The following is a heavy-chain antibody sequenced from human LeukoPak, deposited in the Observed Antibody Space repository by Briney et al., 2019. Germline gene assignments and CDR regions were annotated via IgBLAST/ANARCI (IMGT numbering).Heavy chain of an antibody. D-gene: IGHD4-11*01. CDR2: IYTSGST. CDR1: GNSISSYY. J-gene: IGHJ4*02. CDR3: ARETTGLARYFDY. V-gene: IGHV4-4*07. Sequence: SETLSLTCTVSGNSISSYYWSWIWQPAGKGLEWIGRIYTSGSTNYNPSLKSRVTMSVDTSKNQFSLNLSSVTAADTAVYYCARETTGLARYFDYWGQGTLVTVSS.